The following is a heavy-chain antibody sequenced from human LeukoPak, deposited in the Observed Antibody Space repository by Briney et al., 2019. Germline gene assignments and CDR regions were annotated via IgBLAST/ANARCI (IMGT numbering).Heavy chain of an antibody. CDR1: GFTFSNYW. CDR2: IGTAGDT. Sequence: PGGSLRLSCTASGFTFSNYWMHWVRQATGKGLEWVSAIGTAGDTYYPGSVKGRFTISRENAKNSLYLQMNSLRAGDTAVYYCARGSDYYGFDLWGRGTLVTVSS. D-gene: IGHD3-10*01. J-gene: IGHJ2*01. CDR3: ARGSDYYGFDL. V-gene: IGHV3-13*01.